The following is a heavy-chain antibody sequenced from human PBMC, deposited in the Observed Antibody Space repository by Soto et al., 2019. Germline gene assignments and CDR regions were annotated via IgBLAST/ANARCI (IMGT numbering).Heavy chain of an antibody. CDR1: EGYLVRGGCY. V-gene: IGHV4-31*02. D-gene: IGHD4-17*01. CDR3: ASLTTVVTELAFDI. J-gene: IGHJ3*02. Sequence: SVTQSLTRPVAEGYLVRGGCYLRWIRTHPGKGLEWIGYIYYRGSTYYNPSLKSRVTISVDTSKNQFSLKLSSVTAADTAWYYCASLTTVVTELAFDIWPQGTTLPVSS. CDR2: IYYRGST.